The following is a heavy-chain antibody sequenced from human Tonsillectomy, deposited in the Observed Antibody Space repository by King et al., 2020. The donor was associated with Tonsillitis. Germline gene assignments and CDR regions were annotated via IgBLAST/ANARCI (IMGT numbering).Heavy chain of an antibody. Sequence: LQLQESGSGLVKPSQTLSLSCAVTGGSISSGGYSWSWIRQPPGEGLEWIGNIHHSGSTYYNPSLKSRVTISVDRSKNQFSLKLSSVTAADTAVYYCARTGGDYGDYDSTYGMDVWGQGTTVTVSS. CDR2: IHHSGST. CDR1: GGSISSGGYS. V-gene: IGHV4-30-2*01. J-gene: IGHJ6*02. CDR3: ARTGGDYGDYDSTYGMDV. D-gene: IGHD4-17*01.